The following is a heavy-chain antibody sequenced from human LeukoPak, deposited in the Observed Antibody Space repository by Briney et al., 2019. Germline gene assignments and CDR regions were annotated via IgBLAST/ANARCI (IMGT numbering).Heavy chain of an antibody. CDR1: GGSVSSYY. CDR3: ARHGTISSESYFDY. CDR2: IHNSGRT. Sequence: SETLSLTCSVFGGSVSSYYWSWIRQSPGKGLEWIGYIHNSGRTNYNPSLKSRVTGFVDTSKNQVSLRLSSVTAADTAVYYCARHGTISSESYFDYWGQGALVTVSS. D-gene: IGHD1-14*01. V-gene: IGHV4-59*08. J-gene: IGHJ4*02.